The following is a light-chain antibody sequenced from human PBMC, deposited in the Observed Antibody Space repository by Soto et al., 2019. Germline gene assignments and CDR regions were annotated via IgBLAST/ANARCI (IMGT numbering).Light chain of an antibody. Sequence: EILMTQSPATLSVSSGERATLSCRASQSVSHNLAWYQQKPGQAPRLLFYGASIRAIGIPARFSGSGSGTEFTLTISSLQSEDFAIYYCQQSNNWPYTFGQGTKLEIK. CDR3: QQSNNWPYT. CDR2: GAS. J-gene: IGKJ2*01. V-gene: IGKV3-15*01. CDR1: QSVSHN.